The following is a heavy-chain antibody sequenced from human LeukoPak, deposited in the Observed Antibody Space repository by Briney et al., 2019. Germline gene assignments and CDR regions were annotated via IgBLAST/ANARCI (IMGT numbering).Heavy chain of an antibody. Sequence: SETLSLTCTVSGGSISSRNYWGWVRQPPGMGLEWIGAIYYSGNTYYNPSLKSRVTISIDTSQNQFSLKLSSVTAADTAVYYCARHQRVSVHFDYWGQGTLVTVSS. J-gene: IGHJ4*02. CDR2: IYYSGNT. CDR3: ARHQRVSVHFDY. D-gene: IGHD5/OR15-5a*01. V-gene: IGHV4-39*01. CDR1: GGSISSRNY.